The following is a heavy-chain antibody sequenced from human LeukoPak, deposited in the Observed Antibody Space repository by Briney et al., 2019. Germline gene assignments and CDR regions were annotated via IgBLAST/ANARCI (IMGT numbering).Heavy chain of an antibody. Sequence: PSETLSLTCAVYGGSFSGYYWSWIRQPPGKGLEWIGSIYYSGSTYYNPSLKSRVTISVDTSKNQFSLKLSSVTAADTAVYYCASPSSSWNPPDYWGQGTLVTVSS. V-gene: IGHV4-34*01. D-gene: IGHD6-13*01. J-gene: IGHJ4*02. CDR3: ASPSSSWNPPDY. CDR2: IYYSGST. CDR1: GGSFSGYY.